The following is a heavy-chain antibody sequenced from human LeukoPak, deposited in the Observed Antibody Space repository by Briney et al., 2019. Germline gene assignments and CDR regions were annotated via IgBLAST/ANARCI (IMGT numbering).Heavy chain of an antibody. Sequence: SGTLSLTCDVSGGSISNTNWWSWVRQPPGKGLEWIGYIYHTGSINYNPSLKSRVTISVDTSKNQFSLKVNSVTAADTAVYYCARALQTRRFDYWGQGTLVTVSS. J-gene: IGHJ4*02. CDR1: GGSISNTNW. CDR2: IYHTGSI. CDR3: ARALQTRRFDY. V-gene: IGHV4-4*02.